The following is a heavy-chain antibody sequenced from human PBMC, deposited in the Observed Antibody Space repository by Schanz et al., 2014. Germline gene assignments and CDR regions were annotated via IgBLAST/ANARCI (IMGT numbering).Heavy chain of an antibody. CDR2: INQDGSDK. V-gene: IGHV3-7*01. CDR1: GFTFGTFW. CDR3: ARDKGGYYPFDY. Sequence: EVQLVESGGGLLQPGGSLRLSCAASGFTFGTFWMSWVRQAPGKGLEWVANINQDGSDKSYVDSVKGRFAIARDNAKNSLYLQMNSLRGEDTAVYYCARDKGGYYPFDYWGQGSLVTVSS. J-gene: IGHJ4*02. D-gene: IGHD3-22*01.